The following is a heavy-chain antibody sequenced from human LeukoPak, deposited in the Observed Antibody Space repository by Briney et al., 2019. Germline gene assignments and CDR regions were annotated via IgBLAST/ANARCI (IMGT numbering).Heavy chain of an antibody. V-gene: IGHV3-7*01. CDR1: GFTFSSYW. D-gene: IGHD1-26*01. Sequence: GGSLRLSCAASGFTFSSYWMSWVRQAPGKGLEWVANIKQDGSEKYYVDSVKGRFTISRDNAKNSLYLQMNSLRAEDTAVYYCARVPRRRSGYYYYYMDVWGKGTTVTVSS. J-gene: IGHJ6*03. CDR3: ARVPRRRSGYYYYYMDV. CDR2: IKQDGSEK.